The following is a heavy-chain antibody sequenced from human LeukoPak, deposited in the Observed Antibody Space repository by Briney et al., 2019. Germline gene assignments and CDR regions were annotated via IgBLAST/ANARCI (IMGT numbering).Heavy chain of an antibody. CDR3: AKSETDESDVETI. CDR1: GFSFSNFG. V-gene: IGHV3-30*18. Sequence: GGSLRLSCSASGFSFSNFGMHWVRQAPGKGLEWVAVISYDGRKKYYGDSVKGRYTISRDNSKNTLYLQMSSLRAEDTAMYYCAKSETDESDVETIWGQGTLVTVSS. J-gene: IGHJ4*02. CDR2: ISYDGRKK. D-gene: IGHD5-24*01.